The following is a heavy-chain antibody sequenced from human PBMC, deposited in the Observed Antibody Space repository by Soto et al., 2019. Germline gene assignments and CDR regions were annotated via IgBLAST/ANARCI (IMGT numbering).Heavy chain of an antibody. Sequence: GASVKVSCKASGGTFSSYAISWVRQAPGQGLEWMGGIIPIFGIANYAQKFQGRVTITADKSTSTAYMELSSLRSEDTAVYYCATKFYDYGGWRDWFDPWGQGTLVTVSS. CDR2: IIPIFGIA. J-gene: IGHJ5*02. D-gene: IGHD4-17*01. CDR3: ATKFYDYGGWRDWFDP. CDR1: GGTFSSYA. V-gene: IGHV1-69*10.